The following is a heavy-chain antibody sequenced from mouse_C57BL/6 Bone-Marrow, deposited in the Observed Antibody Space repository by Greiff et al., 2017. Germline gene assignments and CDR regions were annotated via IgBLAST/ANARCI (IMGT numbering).Heavy chain of an antibody. CDR3: ARLPYYYGSSYGWFAY. V-gene: IGHV5-6*01. CDR2: ISSGGSYT. D-gene: IGHD1-1*01. CDR1: GFTFSSYG. J-gene: IGHJ3*01. Sequence: EVKLVESGGDLVKPGGSLTLSCAASGFTFSSYGMSWVRQTPDKRLEWVATISSGGSYTYYPDSVKGRFTIARDNAKNTLYLQMSSLKSEDTAMYYCARLPYYYGSSYGWFAYWGRGTLVTVSA.